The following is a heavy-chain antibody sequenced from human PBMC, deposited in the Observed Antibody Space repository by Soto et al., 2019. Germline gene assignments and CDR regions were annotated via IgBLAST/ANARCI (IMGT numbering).Heavy chain of an antibody. CDR1: GDSVSSNHAT. CDR2: TYYRSKWYY. J-gene: IGHJ5*02. CDR3: ATSNWFDP. Sequence: SQTLSLTCAISGDSVSSNHATWDWIRQSPSRGLEWLGRTYYRSKWYYDYALSVKSRITINPDTSNNQLSLQLNSVTPADTAVYYCATSNWFDPWGQGTLVTVSS. V-gene: IGHV6-1*01.